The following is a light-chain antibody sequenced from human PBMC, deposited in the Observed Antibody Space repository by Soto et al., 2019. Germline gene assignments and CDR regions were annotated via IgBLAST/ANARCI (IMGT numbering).Light chain of an antibody. CDR2: GAS. CDR3: QQYNNWPYT. Sequence: EIVMTQSPATLSVSPGERAALSCRASQSVSSNFAWYQQKPGQPPRLLIYGASTRATGIPARFSGSGSGTESTLTISSVQSEDFAFYYGQQYNNWPYTFGQGTKLEIK. CDR1: QSVSSN. J-gene: IGKJ2*01. V-gene: IGKV3-15*01.